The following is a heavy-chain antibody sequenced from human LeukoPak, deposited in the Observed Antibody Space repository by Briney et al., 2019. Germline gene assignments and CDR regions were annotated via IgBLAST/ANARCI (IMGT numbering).Heavy chain of an antibody. J-gene: IGHJ4*02. CDR2: IIPILGIA. CDR1: GGTFSSYA. D-gene: IGHD3-22*01. V-gene: IGHV1-69*04. Sequence: GASVKVSCKASGGTFSSYAISWVRQAPGQGLEWMGRIIPILGIANYAQKFQGRVTITADKSTSTAYMELSSLRSEDTAVYYCARRAASSGSPFDYWGQGTLVTVSS. CDR3: ARRAASSGSPFDY.